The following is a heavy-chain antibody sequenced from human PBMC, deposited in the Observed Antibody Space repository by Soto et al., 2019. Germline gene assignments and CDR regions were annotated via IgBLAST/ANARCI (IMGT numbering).Heavy chain of an antibody. CDR1: GYNSTSYH. V-gene: IGHV1-8*02. D-gene: IGHD3-10*01. CDR3: ARASYYYGSGSYSRDWFDP. J-gene: IGHJ5*02. CDR2: MNPNSGNT. Sequence: ALEKISCKASGYNSTSYHIHRVRQATGQGIERMGWMNPNSGNTGYAQKFQGRVTMTRNTSISTAYMELSSLRSEDTAVYYCARASYYYGSGSYSRDWFDPWGQGTLVTVSS.